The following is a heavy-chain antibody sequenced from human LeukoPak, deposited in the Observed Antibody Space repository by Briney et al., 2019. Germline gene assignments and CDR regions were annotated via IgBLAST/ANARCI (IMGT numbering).Heavy chain of an antibody. J-gene: IGHJ3*02. CDR3: AKDRIVGTIGRAFDI. Sequence: GGSLRLSCAASGFTFSSYAMSWVRQAPGKGPEWVSVISGSGGSTYDADSVKGRFTISRDNSKNTLYLQMNSLRAEDTAVYYCAKDRIVGTIGRAFDIWGQGTMVTVSS. CDR1: GFTFSSYA. D-gene: IGHD1-26*01. CDR2: ISGSGGST. V-gene: IGHV3-23*01.